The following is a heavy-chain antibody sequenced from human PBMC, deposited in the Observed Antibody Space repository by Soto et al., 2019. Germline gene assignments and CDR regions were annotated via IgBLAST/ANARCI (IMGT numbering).Heavy chain of an antibody. CDR2: IYYSGST. CDR1: GGSISSGGYY. J-gene: IGHJ4*02. CDR3: AKMGMGFGELPDY. V-gene: IGHV4-31*03. Sequence: QVQLQESGPGLVKPSQTLSLTCTVSGGSISSGGYYWSWIRQHPVKGLEWIGYIYYSGSTYYNPSLKSRVTISVDTSKNQFSLKLSSVTAADTAVYYCAKMGMGFGELPDYWGQGTLVTVSS. D-gene: IGHD3-10*01.